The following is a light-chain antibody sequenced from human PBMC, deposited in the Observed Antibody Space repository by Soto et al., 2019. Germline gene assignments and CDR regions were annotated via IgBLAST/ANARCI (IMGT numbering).Light chain of an antibody. V-gene: IGKV3-20*01. J-gene: IGKJ5*01. CDR1: QSVPRSY. CDR3: QQYHTSPIT. Sequence: EIVLTQSPGTLSLSPGERATLSCRASQSVPRSYLAWYQQKPGQAPRLLIYGASSRATGIPDRFSGSGSGTDFTLTISRLEPEDFAVYYCQQYHTSPITFGQGTRLEIK. CDR2: GAS.